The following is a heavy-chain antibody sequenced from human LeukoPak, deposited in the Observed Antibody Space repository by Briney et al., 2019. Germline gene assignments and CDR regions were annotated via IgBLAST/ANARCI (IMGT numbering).Heavy chain of an antibody. D-gene: IGHD5-24*01. CDR2: IRYDGSNK. J-gene: IGHJ4*02. Sequence: GGSLRLSCAASGFTFSSYGMHWVRQAPGKGLEWVAFIRYDGSNKYYADSVKGRFTISRDNSKNTLYLQMNSLRAEDTAVYYCARGAARMVEMATIISFEYWGQGTLVTVSS. CDR1: GFTFSSYG. CDR3: ARGAARMVEMATIISFEY. V-gene: IGHV3-30*02.